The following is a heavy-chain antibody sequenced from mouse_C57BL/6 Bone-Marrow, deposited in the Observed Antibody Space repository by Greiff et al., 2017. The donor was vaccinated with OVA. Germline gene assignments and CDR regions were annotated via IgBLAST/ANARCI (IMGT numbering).Heavy chain of an antibody. J-gene: IGHJ1*03. CDR3: AREGYSRYCEV. D-gene: IGHD2-2*01. Sequence: QVQLQQPGAELVMPGASVTLSCKASGYTFTSYWMHWVKQRPGQGLEWIGEIYPSDSTIKYNQKFKGKATLTVDKSSSTAYMQLSSLTSEDSAVYYCAREGYSRYCEVWGTGTTVTVSA. V-gene: IGHV1-69*01. CDR1: GYTFTSYW. CDR2: IYPSDSTI.